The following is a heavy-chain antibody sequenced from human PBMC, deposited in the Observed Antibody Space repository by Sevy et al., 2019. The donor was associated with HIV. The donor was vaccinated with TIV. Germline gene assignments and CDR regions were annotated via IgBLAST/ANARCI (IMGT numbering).Heavy chain of an antibody. CDR1: GFTFGDYC. V-gene: IGHV3-49*03. CDR2: IRDRAYGGTT. Sequence: GGSLRLSCTASGFTFGDYCVSWFRQAPGKGLEWVGAIRDRAYGGTTEYAASVKGRFSISRDDSRNIAYLQMDGLNTEDTAVYYCTREAVTMRLGIYTVFAIWGQGTLVTASS. D-gene: IGHD3-10*01. CDR3: TREAVTMRLGIYTVFAI. J-gene: IGHJ4*03.